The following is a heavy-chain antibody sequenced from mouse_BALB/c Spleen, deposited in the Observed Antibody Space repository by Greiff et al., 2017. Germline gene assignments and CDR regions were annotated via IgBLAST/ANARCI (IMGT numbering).Heavy chain of an antibody. CDR3: ARDVNPFAY. J-gene: IGHJ3*01. CDR2: ISYSGST. CDR1: GYSITSDYA. Sequence: EVKLMESGPGLVKPSQSLSLTCTVTGYSITSDYAWNWIRQFPGNKLEWMGYISYSGSTSYNPSLKSRISITRDTSKNQFFLQLNSVTTEDTATYYCARDVNPFAYWGQGTLVTVSA. V-gene: IGHV3-2*02.